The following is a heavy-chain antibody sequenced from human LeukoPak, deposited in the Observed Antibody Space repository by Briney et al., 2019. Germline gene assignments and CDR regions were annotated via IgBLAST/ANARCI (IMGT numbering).Heavy chain of an antibody. V-gene: IGHV4-39*02. CDR3: ARYFKGGPQSGGYYDSSGLRASNY. J-gene: IGHJ4*02. Sequence: SETLSLTCTVSGGSISSSSYYWGWIRQPPGKGLEWIGSIYYSGSTYYNPSLKSRVTISVDKYKKHFPLKLGPATAADAAVYCCARYFKGGPQSGGYYDSSGLRASNYWGQGTLVTVSS. D-gene: IGHD3-22*01. CDR2: IYYSGST. CDR1: GGSISSSSYY.